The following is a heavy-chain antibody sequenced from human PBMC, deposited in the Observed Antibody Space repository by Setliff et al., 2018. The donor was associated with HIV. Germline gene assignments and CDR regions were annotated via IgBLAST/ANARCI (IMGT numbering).Heavy chain of an antibody. Sequence: PSETLSLTCTVSGDSIDRSNFFWTWIRQHPGKGLEWIGYIYYSGSATYNPSLKSRVTISVDTSKNQFSLRLTSVTAADTAVYYCARNTRAGDFDYWGQGTLVTVSS. CDR3: ARNTRAGDFDY. CDR1: GDSIDRSNFF. V-gene: IGHV4-39*01. CDR2: IYYSGSA. D-gene: IGHD3-10*01. J-gene: IGHJ4*02.